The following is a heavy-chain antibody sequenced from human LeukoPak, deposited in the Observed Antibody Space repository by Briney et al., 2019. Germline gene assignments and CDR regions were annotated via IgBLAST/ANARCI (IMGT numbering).Heavy chain of an antibody. CDR1: GGSISSSNW. V-gene: IGHV4-4*02. J-gene: IGHJ4*02. D-gene: IGHD4-17*01. CDR2: IYHSGST. CDR3: ASGGKTTGTAPGYFDY. Sequence: PSETLSLTCAVSGGSISSSNWWSWARQPPGKGLEWIGEIYHSGSTNYNPSLKSRVTISVDKSKNQFSLKLSSVTAADTAVNYCASGGKTTGTAPGYFDYWGQGTVVTV.